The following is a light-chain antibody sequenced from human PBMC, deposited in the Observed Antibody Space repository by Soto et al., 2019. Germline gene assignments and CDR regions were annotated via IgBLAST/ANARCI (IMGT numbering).Light chain of an antibody. V-gene: IGKV1-12*01. CDR2: GAS. CDR3: QQAYSFPIT. Sequence: DIQMTQSPSSLSASVGDRFTTTCRASQDIAGYLAWYQHKSGRTPELLIHGASRLQSGVPASFSGSVSGTVFTLIINSLQPEDFATYYCQQAYSFPITFGQGTRLEIK. CDR1: QDIAGY. J-gene: IGKJ5*01.